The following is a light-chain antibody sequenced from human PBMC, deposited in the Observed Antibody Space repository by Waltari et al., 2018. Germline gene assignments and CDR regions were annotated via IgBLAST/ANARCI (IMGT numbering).Light chain of an antibody. CDR3: QSFDSSHVV. CDR1: SGHIATHY. V-gene: IGLV6-57*03. Sequence: FMLTQPHSVSESPGKTVTISCTRSSGHIATHYVPWYQQRPGSAPTKLIYEDNQRPSGVPDRFSGSIDSSSNSASLIISGLKAEDEADYYCQSFDSSHVVFGGGTKLTVL. CDR2: EDN. J-gene: IGLJ2*01.